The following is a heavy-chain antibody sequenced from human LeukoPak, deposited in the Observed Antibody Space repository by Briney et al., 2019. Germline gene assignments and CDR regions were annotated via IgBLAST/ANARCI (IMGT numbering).Heavy chain of an antibody. Sequence: GGSLRLSCAASGFTFSSFYMHWVRQVPGKGLVWVSRISGDGSSTTYVDSVKGRFTISRDNAKNTLYLQMNSLRAEDTAVYYCARSTRGWYSFLDYWGQGTLVTVSS. D-gene: IGHD6-19*01. CDR2: ISGDGSST. CDR3: ARSTRGWYSFLDY. CDR1: GFTFSSFY. V-gene: IGHV3-74*01. J-gene: IGHJ4*02.